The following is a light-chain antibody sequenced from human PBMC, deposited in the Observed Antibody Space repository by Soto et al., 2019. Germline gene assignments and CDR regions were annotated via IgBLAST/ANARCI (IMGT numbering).Light chain of an antibody. CDR2: AAS. CDR3: QQSYSTPYT. J-gene: IGKJ2*01. V-gene: IGKV1-39*01. Sequence: DIKMTQSPSSLSASVGDRVTITCRASQSISSYLNWYQQKPGKAPKLLIYAASSLQSGVPSRFSGSGSGTDFTLTISSLQPEDFATYYCQQSYSTPYTFGQGNKLEIK. CDR1: QSISSY.